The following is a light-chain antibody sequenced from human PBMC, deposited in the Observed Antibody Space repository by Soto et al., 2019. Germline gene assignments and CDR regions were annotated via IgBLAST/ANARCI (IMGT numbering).Light chain of an antibody. J-gene: IGKJ1*01. Sequence: EIVLTQSPGTLSLSPGESATLSCRASQSVSSSYLAWYQQKPGQAPRLLIYGESSRATGIPDRFSGSGSGTDFTLTISRLEPEDFAVYYCQKYGSSPWTFGQGTKVDIK. CDR1: QSVSSSY. V-gene: IGKV3-20*01. CDR3: QKYGSSPWT. CDR2: GES.